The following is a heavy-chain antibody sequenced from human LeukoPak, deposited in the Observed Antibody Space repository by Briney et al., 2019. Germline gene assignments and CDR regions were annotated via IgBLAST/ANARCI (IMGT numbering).Heavy chain of an antibody. CDR2: MNPNSGNT. V-gene: IGHV1-8*01. D-gene: IGHD6-13*01. J-gene: IGHJ6*02. Sequence: ASVKVSCKASGYTFTSYDINWVRQATGQGLEWMGWMNPNSGNTGYAQKFQGRVTMTRNTSISTAYMELSSLRSEDTAVYYCARAGEGTGYSSSWCYPKRYYYYYYGMDVWGQGTTVTVSS. CDR1: GYTFTSYD. CDR3: ARAGEGTGYSSSWCYPKRYYYYYYGMDV.